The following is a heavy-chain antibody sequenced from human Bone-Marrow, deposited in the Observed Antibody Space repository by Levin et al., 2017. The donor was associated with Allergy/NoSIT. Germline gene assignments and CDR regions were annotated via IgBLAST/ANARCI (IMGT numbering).Heavy chain of an antibody. J-gene: IGHJ4*02. V-gene: IGHV4-38-2*02. CDR1: GQSISSGYY. CDR2: IYHTGAT. D-gene: IGHD4-17*01. Sequence: SETLSLTCAVSGQSISSGYYWGWIRQPPGKGLEWIGSIYHTGATYYMPSLKSRITVSVDMSKNQISLKLRSVTAADTAVYYCARDFGDYKFYFEYWDQGTLVTVSS. CDR3: ARDFGDYKFYFEY.